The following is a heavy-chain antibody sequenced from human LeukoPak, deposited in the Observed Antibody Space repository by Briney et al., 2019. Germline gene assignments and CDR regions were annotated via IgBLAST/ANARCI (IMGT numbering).Heavy chain of an antibody. CDR1: GFTVSSNY. Sequence: GGSLRLSCAASGFTVSSNYMSWVRQAPGKGLEWVSVIYSRGSTYYADSVKGRFAISRDNSKNTLYLQMNSLRAEDTAVYYCARGLVGATTSFDYWGQGTLVTVSS. D-gene: IGHD1-26*01. V-gene: IGHV3-53*01. CDR3: ARGLVGATTSFDY. J-gene: IGHJ4*02. CDR2: IYSRGST.